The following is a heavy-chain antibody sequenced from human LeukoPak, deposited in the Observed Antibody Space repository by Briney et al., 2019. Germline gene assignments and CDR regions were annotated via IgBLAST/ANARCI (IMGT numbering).Heavy chain of an antibody. Sequence: GGSLRLSCAASGFTFSSYAMSWVRQAPGKGLEWVSAISGSGGSTYYADSVKGRFTISRDNSKNTPYQQMNSLRAEDTAVYYCAKARLALTVLVPIDYWGQGTLITVSS. D-gene: IGHD4-11*01. CDR2: ISGSGGST. CDR1: GFTFSSYA. CDR3: AKARLALTVLVPIDY. J-gene: IGHJ4*02. V-gene: IGHV3-23*01.